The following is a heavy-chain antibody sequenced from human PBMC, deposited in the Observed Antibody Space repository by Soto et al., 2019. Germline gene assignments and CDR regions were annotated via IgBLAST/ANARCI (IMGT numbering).Heavy chain of an antibody. V-gene: IGHV3-53*01. D-gene: IGHD5-12*01. Sequence: EVQLVESGGGLIQPGGSLRLSCAASGVSIISHYMSWVRQAPGKGLEWISLIYAGGSTFYADSVKGRFTISRDNSKNTLYLQMDSLTAEDTAVYYCASGENGYNKFYFDFWDQGTLVTVSS. J-gene: IGHJ4*02. CDR1: GVSIISHY. CDR2: IYAGGST. CDR3: ASGENGYNKFYFDF.